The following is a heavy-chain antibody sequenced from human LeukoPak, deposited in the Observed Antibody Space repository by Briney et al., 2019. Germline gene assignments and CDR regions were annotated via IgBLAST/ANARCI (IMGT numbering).Heavy chain of an antibody. CDR3: ARVLDSGYPVWDC. Sequence: ASVKVSCKASGYTFTGYYMHWVRPAPGQGLEWMGWINPNSGVTNCAQKFQGRVTMTRDTSISTAYMELSRLRSDDTAVYYCARVLDSGYPVWDCWGQGTLVTVSS. CDR2: INPNSGVT. CDR1: GYTFTGYY. J-gene: IGHJ4*02. D-gene: IGHD5-12*01. V-gene: IGHV1-2*02.